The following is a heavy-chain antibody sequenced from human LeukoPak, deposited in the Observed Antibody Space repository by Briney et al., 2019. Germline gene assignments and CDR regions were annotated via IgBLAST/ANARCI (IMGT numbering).Heavy chain of an antibody. J-gene: IGHJ6*02. CDR3: ARQSYDFWSRSMDV. V-gene: IGHV3-30-3*01. D-gene: IGHD3-3*01. CDR1: GFTFGSSA. CDR2: ISFNGDIK. Sequence: PGRSLTLSCAASGFTFGSSAVHWVRQAPGKGLEWIAFISFNGDIKYYADSVTGRFSISRDNSKNMVYLQMNSLRAEDTALYYCARQSYDFWSRSMDVWGQGTMVTVSS.